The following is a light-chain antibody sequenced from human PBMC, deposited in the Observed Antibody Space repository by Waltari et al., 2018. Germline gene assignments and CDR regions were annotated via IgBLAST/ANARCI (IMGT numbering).Light chain of an antibody. J-gene: IGLJ1*01. CDR1: SSDVGGYNY. V-gene: IGLV2-11*01. CDR3: CSYAGSYIYV. Sequence: QSALTQPRSVSGSPGQSVTISCPGTSSDVGGYNYVSWYQQHPGKAPKVRIYDVSQRPSGVPDRFSGSKSDNTASLTISGLQVEDEADYYCCSYAGSYIYVFGSGTKVTVL. CDR2: DVS.